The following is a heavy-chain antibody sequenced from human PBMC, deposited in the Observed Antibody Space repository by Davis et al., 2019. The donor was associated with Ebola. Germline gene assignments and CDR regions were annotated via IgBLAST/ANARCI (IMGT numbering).Heavy chain of an antibody. D-gene: IGHD6-19*01. J-gene: IGHJ4*02. V-gene: IGHV3-74*01. CDR2: INSDGSST. CDR3: ARDGNGLGY. CDR1: GFTFSSYW. Sequence: GESLKISCAASGFTFSSYWMHWVRQAPGKGLVWVSRINSDGSSTSYADSVKGRFTISRDNAKNTVYLQMNSLRAEDTAVYYCARDGNGLGYWGQGILVTVSS.